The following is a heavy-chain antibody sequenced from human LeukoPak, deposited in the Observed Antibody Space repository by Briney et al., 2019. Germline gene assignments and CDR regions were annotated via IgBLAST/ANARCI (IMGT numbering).Heavy chain of an antibody. Sequence: ASVEVSCKASGYTFTSYYMHWVRQAPGQGLEWMGMINPSGGSTSYAQKCQGRVTMTRDTSTSTVYMEVSSLRSEDTAVYYCARDRYCSGGSCYLTLDYWGQGTLVTVSS. D-gene: IGHD2-15*01. V-gene: IGHV1-46*01. CDR2: INPSGGST. J-gene: IGHJ4*02. CDR3: ARDRYCSGGSCYLTLDY. CDR1: GYTFTSYY.